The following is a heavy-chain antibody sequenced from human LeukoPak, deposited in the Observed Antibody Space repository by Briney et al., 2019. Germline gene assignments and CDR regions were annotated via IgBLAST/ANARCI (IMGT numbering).Heavy chain of an antibody. D-gene: IGHD3-10*01. V-gene: IGHV3-30*18. CDR1: GFTFSSYG. J-gene: IGHJ6*03. Sequence: GGSLRLSCAASGFTFSSYGMHWVRQAPGKGLEWVAVISYDGSNKYYADSVKGRFTISRDNSKNTLYLQMNSLRAEDTAVYYCAKEGGYYGSGSYLAGVYYYYYMDVWGKGTTVTVSS. CDR3: AKEGGYYGSGSYLAGVYYYYYMDV. CDR2: ISYDGSNK.